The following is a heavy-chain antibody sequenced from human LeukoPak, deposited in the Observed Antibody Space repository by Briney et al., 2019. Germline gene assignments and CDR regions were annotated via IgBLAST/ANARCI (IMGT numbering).Heavy chain of an antibody. V-gene: IGHV3-7*01. Sequence: GGSLRLSCAASGFTFSSYWMSWVRQAPGKGLEWVANIKQDGSEKYYVDSVKGRFTISRDNAKNSLYLQMNSLRVEDTAVYYCAKVAKYYYGSETYYFFDYWGQGTLVTASS. CDR3: AKVAKYYYGSETYYFFDY. J-gene: IGHJ4*02. CDR2: IKQDGSEK. CDR1: GFTFSSYW. D-gene: IGHD3-10*01.